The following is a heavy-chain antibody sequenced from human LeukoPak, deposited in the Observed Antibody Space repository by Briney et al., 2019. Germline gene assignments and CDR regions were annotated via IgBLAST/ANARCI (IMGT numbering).Heavy chain of an antibody. Sequence: GGSLRLSCAASGLTLSNYYMSWIRQAPGKGLEWVSYISNIGSTTHHADSVKGRFTISGDNAKNSLYLQMNSLRAEDTAVYYCASDISNKGFDYWGQGTLVTVSS. CDR1: GLTLSNYY. CDR3: ASDISNKGFDY. J-gene: IGHJ4*02. D-gene: IGHD3-3*02. V-gene: IGHV3-11*04. CDR2: ISNIGSTT.